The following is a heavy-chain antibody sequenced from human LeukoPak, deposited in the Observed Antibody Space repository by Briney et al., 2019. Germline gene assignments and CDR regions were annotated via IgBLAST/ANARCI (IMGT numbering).Heavy chain of an antibody. J-gene: IGHJ6*02. Sequence: GGSLRLSCAASGFTFSSYSMHWVRQAPGKGLEWVAVISYDGSNKYYADSVKGRFTISRDNSKNTLYLQMNSLRAEDTAVYYCARDGLQLVGYYGMDVWGQGTTVTVSS. D-gene: IGHD6-6*01. V-gene: IGHV3-30-3*01. CDR1: GFTFSSYS. CDR2: ISYDGSNK. CDR3: ARDGLQLVGYYGMDV.